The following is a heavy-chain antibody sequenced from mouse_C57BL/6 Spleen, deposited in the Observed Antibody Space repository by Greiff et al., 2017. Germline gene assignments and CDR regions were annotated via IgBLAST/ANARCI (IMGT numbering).Heavy chain of an antibody. CDR1: GYTFTSYC. Sequence: VQLKQPGTELVKPGASVKLSCKASGYTFTSYCMHWVKQRPGQGLEWIGYIYPSDGGTNYNEKFKGKATLTVATSSSPAYMQLRRLTSADSAVYECARQTYYSNDVGDYWGQGTTLTVSS. D-gene: IGHD2-12*01. CDR2: IYPSDGGT. V-gene: IGHV1-53*01. J-gene: IGHJ2*01. CDR3: ARQTYYSNDVGDY.